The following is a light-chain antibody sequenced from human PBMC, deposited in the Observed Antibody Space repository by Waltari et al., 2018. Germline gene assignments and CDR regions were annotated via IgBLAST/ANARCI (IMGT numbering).Light chain of an antibody. CDR2: DTS. CDR1: ESVSNY. Sequence: EVVLTQSPVTLSLAAGERATLPCRASESVSNYLAWYQQKPGQSPRLLIYDTSKRATGIPARFSGSGYGTDFTLTINNLEAEDFALYYCQQGSILPLTFGGGTKVEIQ. V-gene: IGKV3-11*01. CDR3: QQGSILPLT. J-gene: IGKJ4*01.